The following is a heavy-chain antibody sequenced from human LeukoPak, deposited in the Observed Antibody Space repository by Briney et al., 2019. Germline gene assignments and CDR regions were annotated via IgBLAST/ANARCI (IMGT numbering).Heavy chain of an antibody. CDR2: IYYTGTT. V-gene: IGHV4-59*01. CDR3: AEAPNQHYFDY. J-gene: IGHJ4*02. CDR1: SGSITSYY. Sequence: SETLSLTCTVSSGSITSYYWSWIPQPPGKGLEYIGHIYYTGTTDSNPSLKSRVTMSVDTSKSQFSLRLISVTASDTAVYFCAEAPNQHYFDYWGQGTLVAVSS.